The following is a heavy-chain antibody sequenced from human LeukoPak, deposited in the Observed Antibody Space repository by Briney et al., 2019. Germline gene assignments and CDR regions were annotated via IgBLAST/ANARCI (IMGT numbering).Heavy chain of an antibody. D-gene: IGHD4-11*01. J-gene: IGHJ4*02. CDR2: TTDDATTT. Sequence: GGSLRLSCAFSGFTFNSHYVHWVRQAPGQGLLWVSRTTDDATTTYADSVRGRFTISRDIAKKTLYLQMNSLRAEDTAVYYCARGHLYSFDHWGQGALVTVFS. V-gene: IGHV3-74*01. CDR1: GFTFNSHY. CDR3: ARGHLYSFDH.